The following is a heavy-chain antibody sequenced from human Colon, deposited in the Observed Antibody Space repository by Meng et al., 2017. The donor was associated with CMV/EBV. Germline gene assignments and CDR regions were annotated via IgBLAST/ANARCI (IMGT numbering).Heavy chain of an antibody. Sequence: ASVKVSCKPSGYSFSDYYIHWVRQAPGQGLEWMGWINPKSGGTKYAQKFQGRVTLTTDTSIGTAYMELSRLTSDDTAVYYCARGGTGTQMDYYYGMDVWGQGTTVTVSS. J-gene: IGHJ6*02. CDR1: GYSFSDYY. V-gene: IGHV1-2*02. D-gene: IGHD1-1*01. CDR2: INPKSGGT. CDR3: ARGGTGTQMDYYYGMDV.